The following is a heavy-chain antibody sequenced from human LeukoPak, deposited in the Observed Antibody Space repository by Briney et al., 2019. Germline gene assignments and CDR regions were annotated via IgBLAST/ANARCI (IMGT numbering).Heavy chain of an antibody. CDR2: VYPSAGTS. Sequence: ASVKVSCKASGYIFTSYYMRWVRQAPGQGLEWLGVVYPSAGTSDPAQRFRARTTLSDDTSTSTAYMELRSLKSEDTAIYFCVREYHGGYFDFWGQGTLVTVSS. CDR3: VREYHGGYFDF. D-gene: IGHD3-16*01. J-gene: IGHJ4*02. CDR1: GYIFTSYY. V-gene: IGHV1-46*03.